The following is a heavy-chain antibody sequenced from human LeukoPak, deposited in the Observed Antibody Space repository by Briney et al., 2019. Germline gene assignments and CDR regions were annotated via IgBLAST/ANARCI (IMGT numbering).Heavy chain of an antibody. D-gene: IGHD2-21*02. CDR1: GFTFSSYA. Sequence: GGSLRLSCAASGFTFSSYAMHWVRQAPGKGLEWVAVISYDGSNKYYADSVRGRFTISRDNAKNSLHLQMSSLRVEDTAVYYCARERFVWCDTDCYYLDKWGPGTLVTVAS. V-gene: IGHV3-30-3*01. CDR2: ISYDGSNK. CDR3: ARERFVWCDTDCYYLDK. J-gene: IGHJ4*02.